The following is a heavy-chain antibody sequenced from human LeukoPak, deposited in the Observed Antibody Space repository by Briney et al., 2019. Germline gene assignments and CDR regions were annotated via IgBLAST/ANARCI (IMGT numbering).Heavy chain of an antibody. CDR2: ISGTGAST. V-gene: IGHV3-23*01. Sequence: TGGSLRLSCAASGFTFSNYAMSWVRQAPGKGLEWVSTISGTGASTYYTNSVRGRFTASRGSSKNTLYLQMNSLRAEDTAIYYCAKDLEYGGNSGSNYWGQGTLVTVSS. D-gene: IGHD4-23*01. CDR1: GFTFSNYA. CDR3: AKDLEYGGNSGSNY. J-gene: IGHJ4*02.